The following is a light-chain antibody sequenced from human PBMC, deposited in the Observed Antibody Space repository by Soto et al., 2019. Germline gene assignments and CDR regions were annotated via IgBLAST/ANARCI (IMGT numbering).Light chain of an antibody. Sequence: EIVMTQSPATLSMSPGERATLSCRASQSVSSNLAWYHQKPGQAPRLLIHGASTRATGIPVRFSGSGSGTEFTLTISSLQSEDFALYYCQQYNNWPLTFGGGTKVDIK. CDR3: QQYNNWPLT. J-gene: IGKJ4*01. V-gene: IGKV3-15*01. CDR1: QSVSSN. CDR2: GAS.